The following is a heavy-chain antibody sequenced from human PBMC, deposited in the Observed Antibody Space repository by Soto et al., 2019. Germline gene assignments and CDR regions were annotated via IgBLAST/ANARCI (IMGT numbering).Heavy chain of an antibody. D-gene: IGHD2-2*01. J-gene: IGHJ3*02. Sequence: ASVKVSCKASGYTFTSYYMHWVRQAPGQGLEWMGIINPSGGSTSYAQKFQGRVIMTRDTSTSTVYMELSSLRSEDTAVYYCALIVVVPAANDDAFDIWGQGTMVTVSS. CDR1: GYTFTSYY. V-gene: IGHV1-46*03. CDR3: ALIVVVPAANDDAFDI. CDR2: INPSGGST.